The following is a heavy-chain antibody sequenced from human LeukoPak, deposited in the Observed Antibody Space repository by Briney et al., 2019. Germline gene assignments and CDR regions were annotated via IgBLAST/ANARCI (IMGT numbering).Heavy chain of an antibody. CDR3: ARAVISFGAAVAKGFDC. V-gene: IGHV4-59*01. Sequence: SETLSLTCAVSGGSFSTYYWSWIRQPPGKGLEWIGYIYYSGSTDYNPSLKSRVTMSLDTSKNQFSLKLNSVTAADTAVYYCARAVISFGAAVAKGFDCWGQGTLVTVSS. J-gene: IGHJ4*02. CDR1: GGSFSTYY. CDR2: IYYSGST. D-gene: IGHD3-16*01.